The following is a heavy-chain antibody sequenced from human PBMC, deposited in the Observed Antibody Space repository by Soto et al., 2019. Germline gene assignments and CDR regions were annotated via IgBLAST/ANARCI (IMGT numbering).Heavy chain of an antibody. V-gene: IGHV3-30*18. CDR1: GFTFSNFG. Sequence: QVQLVESGGGVVQPGRSLRLSCAASGFTFSNFGMHWGRQAPGKGLEWVAAISSDGSDKYYSDSVKGRFIISRDNSKTTLFLQMDSLRVEDTAVYYCVKGSDVARQELDYWGQGTLVTVSS. D-gene: IGHD3-3*01. J-gene: IGHJ4*02. CDR2: ISSDGSDK. CDR3: VKGSDVARQELDY.